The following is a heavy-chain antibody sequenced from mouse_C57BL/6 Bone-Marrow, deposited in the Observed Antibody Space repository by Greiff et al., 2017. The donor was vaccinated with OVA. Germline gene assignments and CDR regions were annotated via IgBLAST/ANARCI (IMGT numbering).Heavy chain of an antibody. Sequence: EVKLMESGGGLVQSGRSLRLSCATSGFTFSDFYMEWVRQAPGKGLEWIAASRNKANDYTTEYSASVKGRFIVSRDTSQSIIYLQMNALRAEDTAIYYCARDPTGTDGYFDVWGTGTTVTVSS. D-gene: IGHD4-1*01. CDR1: GFTFSDFY. CDR2: SRNKANDYTT. J-gene: IGHJ1*03. V-gene: IGHV7-1*01. CDR3: ARDPTGTDGYFDV.